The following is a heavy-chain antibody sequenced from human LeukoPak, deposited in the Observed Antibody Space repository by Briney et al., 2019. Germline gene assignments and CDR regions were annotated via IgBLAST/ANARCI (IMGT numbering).Heavy chain of an antibody. CDR3: ARDPTMVRGVMSMDV. CDR1: GGTFSSYA. V-gene: IGHV1-69*01. D-gene: IGHD3-10*01. CDR2: IIPIFGTA. J-gene: IGHJ6*03. Sequence: SVKASCKASGGTFSSYAISWVRQAPGQGLEWMGGIIPIFGTANYAQKFQGRVTITADESTSTAYMELSSLRSEDTAVYYCARDPTMVRGVMSMDVWGKGTTVTVSS.